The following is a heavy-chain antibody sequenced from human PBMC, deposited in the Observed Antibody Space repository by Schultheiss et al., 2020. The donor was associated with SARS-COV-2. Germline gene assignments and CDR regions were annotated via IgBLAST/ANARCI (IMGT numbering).Heavy chain of an antibody. CDR3: AKDRDSSGLSGYFDY. J-gene: IGHJ4*02. CDR2: IWYDGSNK. V-gene: IGHV3-30*04. CDR1: EFTFSTYA. Sequence: GESLKISCAASEFTFSTYAMHWVRQAPGKGLEWVAVIWYDGSNKYYADSVKGRFTISRDNSKNTLYLQMNSLRAEDTAVYYCAKDRDSSGLSGYFDYWGQGTLVTVSS. D-gene: IGHD6-19*01.